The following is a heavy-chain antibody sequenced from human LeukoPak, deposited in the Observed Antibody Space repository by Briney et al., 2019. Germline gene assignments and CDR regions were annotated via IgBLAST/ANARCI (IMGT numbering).Heavy chain of an antibody. Sequence: SVKVSRKASGGTFSSYAISWVRQAPGQGLEWMGGIIPIFGTANYAQKFQGRVTITTDESTSTAYMELSSLRSEDTAVYYCARDRGYCSSTSCVNWFDPWGQGTLVTVSS. CDR2: IIPIFGTA. V-gene: IGHV1-69*05. J-gene: IGHJ5*02. CDR3: ARDRGYCSSTSCVNWFDP. D-gene: IGHD2-2*01. CDR1: GGTFSSYA.